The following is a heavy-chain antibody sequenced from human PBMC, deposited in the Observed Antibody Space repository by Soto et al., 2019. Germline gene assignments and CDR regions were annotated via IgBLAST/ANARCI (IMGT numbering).Heavy chain of an antibody. CDR2: IIPILGTA. V-gene: IGHV1-69*12. CDR3: ARVPSSYDSSGYYSFGWYFDL. D-gene: IGHD3-22*01. Sequence: QVQLVQSGAEVKKPGSSVKVSCKASGGTFSSYAISWVRQAPGQGLEWMGGIIPILGTANYAQKFQGRVTITADESTSTAYMELSSLRCEDTAVYYCARVPSSYDSSGYYSFGWYFDLWGRGTLVTVSS. CDR1: GGTFSSYA. J-gene: IGHJ2*01.